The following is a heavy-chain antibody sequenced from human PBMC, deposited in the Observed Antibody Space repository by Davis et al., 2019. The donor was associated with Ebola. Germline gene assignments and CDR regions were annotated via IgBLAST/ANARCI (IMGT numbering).Heavy chain of an antibody. Sequence: GGSLRLSCTASGFTFSHYGIHWVRQAPGKGLEWLAVISHDGRSYFYADSVKGRFTVSRDNSKKTVYLQMNSLRAEDTAVYYCSKEGQTGTLKHWGQGTLVTVSS. CDR3: SKEGQTGTLKH. CDR1: GFTFSHYG. J-gene: IGHJ4*02. CDR2: ISHDGRSY. D-gene: IGHD1-1*01. V-gene: IGHV3-30*18.